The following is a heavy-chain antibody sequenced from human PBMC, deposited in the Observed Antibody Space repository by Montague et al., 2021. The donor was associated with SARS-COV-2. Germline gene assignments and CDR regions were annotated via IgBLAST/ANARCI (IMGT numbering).Heavy chain of an antibody. V-gene: IGHV4-59*08. CDR2: IDDSGTT. Sequence: SETLSLTCSVSGGSLSTYYWSWIRQPPGKGLEWIGYIDDSGTTRYNPSLRSRATISLDLSKNQFSLDLSSVTAADTAVYYCAGNAYNHYGLDVWGQGTTVTVSS. CDR1: GGSLSTYY. J-gene: IGHJ6*02. CDR3: AGNAYNHYGLDV.